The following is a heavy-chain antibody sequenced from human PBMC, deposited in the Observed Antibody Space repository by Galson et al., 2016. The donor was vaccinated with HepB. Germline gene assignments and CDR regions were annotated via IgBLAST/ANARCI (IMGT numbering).Heavy chain of an antibody. CDR2: IFHTGST. CDR3: ARSPGLQLWSEGYFET. V-gene: IGHV4-4*02. CDR1: GGSISSSHW. Sequence: SETLSLTCAVSGGSISSSHWWTWVRQPPGKGLEWIGEIFHTGSTNYDPFLQRRVTISADKSKNPFSLNLTSVTAADTAVYYSARSPGLQLWSEGYFETWDQGTLITVSS. J-gene: IGHJ4*02. D-gene: IGHD1-1*01.